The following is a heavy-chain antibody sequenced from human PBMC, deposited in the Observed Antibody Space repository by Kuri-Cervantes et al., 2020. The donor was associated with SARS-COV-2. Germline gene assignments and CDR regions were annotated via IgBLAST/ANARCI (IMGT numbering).Heavy chain of an antibody. CDR1: GFTFSSYW. CDR3: TTENGDYGPYFDY. CDR2: INSDGSST. J-gene: IGHJ4*02. Sequence: GGPLRLSCAASGFTFSSYWMHWVRQAPGKGLVWVPRINSDGSSTSYADSVKGRFTISRDNAKNTLYLQMNSLRAEDTAVYYCTTENGDYGPYFDYWGQGTLVTVSS. V-gene: IGHV3-74*01. D-gene: IGHD4-17*01.